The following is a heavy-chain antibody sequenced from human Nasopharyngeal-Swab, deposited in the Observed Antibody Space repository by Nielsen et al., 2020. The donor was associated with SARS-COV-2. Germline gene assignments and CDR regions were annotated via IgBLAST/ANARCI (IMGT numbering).Heavy chain of an antibody. CDR3: ARGFIVATIFHYYYYMDV. D-gene: IGHD5-12*01. CDR2: MNPNSGNT. J-gene: IGHJ6*03. Sequence: VRQAPGQGLEWLGWMNPNSGNTGYAQKFQGRVTMTRNTSISTAYMELSSLRSEDTAVYYCARGFIVATIFHYYYYMDVWGKGTTVTVSS. V-gene: IGHV1-8*01.